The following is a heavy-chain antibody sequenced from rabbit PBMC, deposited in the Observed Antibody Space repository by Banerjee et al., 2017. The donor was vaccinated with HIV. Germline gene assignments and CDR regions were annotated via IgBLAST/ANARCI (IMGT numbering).Heavy chain of an antibody. J-gene: IGHJ6*01. Sequence: YYASWAKGRFTGSKTSSTTVTLQLNSLTAADTATYFCARAYGGSGLDLWGPGTLVTVS. CDR3: ARAYGGSGLDL. V-gene: IGHV1S40*01. D-gene: IGHD8-1*01.